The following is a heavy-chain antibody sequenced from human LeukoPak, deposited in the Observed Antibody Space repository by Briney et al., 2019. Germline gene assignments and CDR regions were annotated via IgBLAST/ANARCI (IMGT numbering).Heavy chain of an antibody. CDR1: GFTFNNYA. D-gene: IGHD2-15*01. CDR3: AKTGVVVVAVVLWYFDL. CDR2: ISGSGGST. J-gene: IGHJ2*01. Sequence: GGSLRLSCAASGFTFNNYAMNWVRQAPGKGLEWVSGISGSGGSTYYADSVKGRFTISRDNSKNTLYLQVNSLRAEDTAVYYCAKTGVVVVAVVLWYFDLWGRGTLVTVSS. V-gene: IGHV3-23*01.